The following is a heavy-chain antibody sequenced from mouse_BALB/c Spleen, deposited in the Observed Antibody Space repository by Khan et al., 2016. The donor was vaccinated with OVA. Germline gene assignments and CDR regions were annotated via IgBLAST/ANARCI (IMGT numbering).Heavy chain of an antibody. Sequence: VQLQQSGPELVKPGASVKISCKASGYSFTGYFMNWVMQSHGKSLEWIGRINPYNGDTFYNQKFTGKATLTVDKSSSTAHMELRSLASEDSAVYYCAREEYGNSYYFDYWGQGTTLSVSA. V-gene: IGHV1-20*02. CDR3: AREEYGNSYYFDY. CDR1: GYSFTGYF. D-gene: IGHD2-10*02. CDR2: INPYNGDT. J-gene: IGHJ2*01.